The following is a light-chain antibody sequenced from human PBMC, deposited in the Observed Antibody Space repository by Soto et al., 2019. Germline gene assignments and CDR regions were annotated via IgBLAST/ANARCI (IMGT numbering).Light chain of an antibody. J-gene: IGKJ1*01. CDR2: DAS. CDR1: QSISPW. Sequence: DIQMTQSPATLSASVGDRVTITCRASQSISPWLAWYQQKPGKAPKLLIFDASNLESGVPSRFSGSGSGTEFTLTISLLPDEDVADYCRQRDSSRWTFGQGTKVDIK. V-gene: IGKV1-5*01. CDR3: QRDSSRWT.